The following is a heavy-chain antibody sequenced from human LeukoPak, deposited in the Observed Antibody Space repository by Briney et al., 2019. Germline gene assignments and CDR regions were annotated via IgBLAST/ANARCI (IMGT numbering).Heavy chain of an antibody. CDR3: AKDVVATYWSAFDI. V-gene: IGHV3-9*03. D-gene: IGHD5-12*01. CDR1: GFTFDDYA. J-gene: IGHJ3*02. CDR2: ISWNSGSI. Sequence: PGGSLRLSCAASGFTFDDYAMHWVRQSPGKGLEWVSGISWNSGSIGYADSVKGRFTISRDNAKNSLYLQMNSLRAEDMALYYCAKDVVATYWSAFDIWGQGTMVTVSS.